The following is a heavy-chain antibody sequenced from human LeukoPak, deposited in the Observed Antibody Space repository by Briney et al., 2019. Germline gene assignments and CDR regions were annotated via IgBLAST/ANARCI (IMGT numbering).Heavy chain of an antibody. CDR3: ARDVGGSLDY. V-gene: IGHV3-7*01. CDR1: GFTFSTYW. D-gene: IGHD1-26*01. CDR2: IKGDESAR. J-gene: IGHJ4*02. Sequence: PGGSLTPSCAPSGFTFSTYWMACVRRAPGKGLEWVANIKGDESARHQADSVKGRFTISRDNAQNSVYLQMRSLRGEDTAVYYCARDVGGSLDYWGQGTLVTVSS.